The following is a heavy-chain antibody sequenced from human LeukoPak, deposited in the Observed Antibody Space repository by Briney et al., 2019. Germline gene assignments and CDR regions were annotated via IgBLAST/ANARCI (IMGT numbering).Heavy chain of an antibody. V-gene: IGHV3-66*01. J-gene: IGHJ6*03. CDR2: IYVDGKT. Sequence: GGSLRLSCVVSAFSISNNFMSWVRQAPGTGLQWVSMIYVDGKTKYADPVKGRFTIARDSSKNTMYLHMTSLREEDTGVYHCVRDRNEYSPGYLHYYYMDVWSKGTTVTVSS. CDR1: AFSISNNF. CDR3: VRDRNEYSPGYLHYYYMDV. D-gene: IGHD4-11*01.